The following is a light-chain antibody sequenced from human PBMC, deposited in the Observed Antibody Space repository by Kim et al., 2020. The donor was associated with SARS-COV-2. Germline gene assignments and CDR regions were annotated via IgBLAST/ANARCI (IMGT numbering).Light chain of an antibody. Sequence: VSPGHTANFMSSGHNLGEKFVSWYQHKPGQSPMLVIYHDSKRPSGIPERFSGSSSGDTDTLTISGTQSMDEADYYCQTWDNNAGVVFGGGTQLTVL. CDR1: NLGEKF. J-gene: IGLJ2*01. V-gene: IGLV3-1*01. CDR2: HDS. CDR3: QTWDNNAGVV.